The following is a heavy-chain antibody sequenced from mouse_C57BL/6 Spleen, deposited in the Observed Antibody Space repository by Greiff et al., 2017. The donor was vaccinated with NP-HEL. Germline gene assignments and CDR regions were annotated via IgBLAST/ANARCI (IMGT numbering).Heavy chain of an antibody. J-gene: IGHJ4*01. V-gene: IGHV1-81*01. CDR2: IYPRSGNT. Sequence: VKLVESGAELARPGASVKLSCKASGYTFTSYGISWVKQRTGQGLEWIGEIYPRSGNTYYNEKFKGKATLTADKSSSTAYMELRSLTSEDSAVYFCARELGGSYYAMDYWGQGTSVTVSS. D-gene: IGHD4-1*01. CDR3: ARELGGSYYAMDY. CDR1: GYTFTSYG.